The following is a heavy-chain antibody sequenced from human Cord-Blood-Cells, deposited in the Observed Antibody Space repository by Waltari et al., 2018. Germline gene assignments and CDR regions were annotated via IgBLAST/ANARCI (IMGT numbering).Heavy chain of an antibody. CDR1: GGSISRSSYY. CDR3: ARHAGGQWELHDY. J-gene: IGHJ4*02. Sequence: QLQLQESGPGLVKPSETLSLTCTVSGGSISRSSYYWGWIRQPPGQGLEWIGSIYYSASTYDVPALESRITISVDTSKTQFSLKLSSVTGADTAVYYCARHAGGQWELHDYWGQGTLVTVSS. CDR2: IYYSAST. D-gene: IGHD1-26*01. V-gene: IGHV4-39*01.